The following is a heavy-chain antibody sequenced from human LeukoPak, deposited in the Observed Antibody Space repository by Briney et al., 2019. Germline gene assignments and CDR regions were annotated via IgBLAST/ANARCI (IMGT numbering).Heavy chain of an antibody. V-gene: IGHV4-59*08. D-gene: IGHD1-26*01. CDR3: VKHSDRWHYSMDV. CDR1: GDSIKYY. CDR2: IHESGST. Sequence: SETLSLTCTAPGDSIKYYWSWFRQPPGKGLEWIAQIHESGSTAYNPSLKSRVTISRDTSENQISLQLSSVTAADTAVYYCVKHSDRWHYSMDVWGQGTTVTVSS. J-gene: IGHJ6*02.